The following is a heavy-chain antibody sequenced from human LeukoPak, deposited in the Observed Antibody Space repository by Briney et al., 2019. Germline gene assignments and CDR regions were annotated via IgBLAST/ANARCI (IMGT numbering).Heavy chain of an antibody. CDR2: ISAYNGNT. D-gene: IGHD3-3*01. Sequence: ASVKVSCKASGYTFTSYGISWVRQAPGQGLEWMGWISAYNGNTNYAQKFQGRVTMTRDTSISTAYMELSRLRSDDTAVYYCARDISFRYYDFWSGLNWFDPWGQGTLVTVSS. CDR1: GYTFTSYG. CDR3: ARDISFRYYDFWSGLNWFDP. V-gene: IGHV1-18*01. J-gene: IGHJ5*02.